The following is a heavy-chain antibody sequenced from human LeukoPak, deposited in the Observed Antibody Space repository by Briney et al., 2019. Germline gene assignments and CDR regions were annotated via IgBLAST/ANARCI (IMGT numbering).Heavy chain of an antibody. CDR3: ARVRYCSTNRCYDREFDN. V-gene: IGHV4-59*01. CDR1: VGSISNYY. D-gene: IGHD2-2*01. J-gene: IGHJ4*02. Sequence: SETLSLTCTVSVGSISNYYWSSIRQPPGKGLEWIGYIYYSGNTNYNPSLKSRVTISVDTSKNQFSLKLNSVTAADTAVYYCARVRYCSTNRCYDREFDNWGQGTLVTVSS. CDR2: IYYSGNT.